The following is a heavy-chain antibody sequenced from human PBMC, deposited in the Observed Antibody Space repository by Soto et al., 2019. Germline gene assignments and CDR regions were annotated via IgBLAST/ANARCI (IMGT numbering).Heavy chain of an antibody. CDR2: ISSSGTGT. Sequence: PGGSLRLSCAASEFTFSSYAMSWVRQAPGKGLEWVSTISSSGTGTNYADSVKGRFTISRDNAKTSLYLQMDSLRPEDTAIYYCAREGVTNYTDYYFDLWGHGALVTVSS. CDR1: EFTFSSYA. V-gene: IGHV3-23*01. D-gene: IGHD4-4*01. CDR3: AREGVTNYTDYYFDL. J-gene: IGHJ4*01.